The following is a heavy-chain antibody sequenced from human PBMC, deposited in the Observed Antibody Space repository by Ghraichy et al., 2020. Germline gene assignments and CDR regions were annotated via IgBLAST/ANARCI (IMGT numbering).Heavy chain of an antibody. CDR1: GGSFSGYY. Sequence: ETLSLTCAVYGGSFSGYYWSWIRQPPGKGLEWIGEINHSGSTNYNPTLKSRVTISVDTSKNQFSLKLSSVTAADTAVYYCARVVDIPDYWGQGTLITVSS. CDR2: INHSGST. D-gene: IGHD1-14*01. V-gene: IGHV4-34*01. CDR3: ARVVDIPDY. J-gene: IGHJ4*02.